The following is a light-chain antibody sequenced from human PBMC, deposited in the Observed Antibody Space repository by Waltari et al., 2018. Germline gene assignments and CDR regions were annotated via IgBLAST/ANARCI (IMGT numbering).Light chain of an antibody. CDR2: DVT. Sequence: QSALPQPAPVPGSPGQSTTIPCPGTRSQVGTYDYVSRYQQHPGKAPKLMIYDVTKRPSGIANRFSGSKSGNTASLTISGLQAEDEADYYCSSDTTSSTVYVFGTGTKVTVL. CDR1: RSQVGTYDY. V-gene: IGLV2-14*03. J-gene: IGLJ1*01. CDR3: SSDTTSSTVYV.